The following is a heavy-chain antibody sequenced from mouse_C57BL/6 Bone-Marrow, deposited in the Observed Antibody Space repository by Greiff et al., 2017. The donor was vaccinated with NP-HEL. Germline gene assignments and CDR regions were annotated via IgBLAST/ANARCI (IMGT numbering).Heavy chain of an antibody. CDR2: ISYDGSN. CDR1: GYSITSGYY. D-gene: IGHD1-1*01. CDR3: ARGYYGSRYFDY. V-gene: IGHV3-6*01. J-gene: IGHJ2*01. Sequence: DVQLQESGPGLVKPSQSLSLTCSVTGYSITSGYYWNWIRQFPGNKLEWMGYISYDGSNKYNPSLKNRISITRDTSKNQFFLKLNSVTTKDTATYYCARGYYGSRYFDYWGQGTTLTVSS.